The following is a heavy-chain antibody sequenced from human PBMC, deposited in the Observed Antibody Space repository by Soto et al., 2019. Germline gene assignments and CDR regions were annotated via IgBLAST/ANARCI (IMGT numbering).Heavy chain of an antibody. J-gene: IGHJ6*02. CDR2: TYYRSKWYN. CDR1: GDSVSSNSAA. Sequence: SQTLSLTCAISGDSVSSNSAACNWIRPSPSRGLEWLGRTYYRSKWYNDYAVSVKSRITINPDTSKNQFSLQLNSATPEDTAVYYCARAGGPYSSGWPYYYYYGMDVWGQGTTVTVSS. D-gene: IGHD6-19*01. V-gene: IGHV6-1*01. CDR3: ARAGGPYSSGWPYYYYYGMDV.